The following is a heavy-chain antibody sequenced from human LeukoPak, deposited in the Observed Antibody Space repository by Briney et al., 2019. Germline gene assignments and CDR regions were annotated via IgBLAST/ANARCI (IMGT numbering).Heavy chain of an antibody. CDR3: ARNYGGNSDY. J-gene: IGHJ4*02. V-gene: IGHV3-7*04. D-gene: IGHD4-23*01. CDR2: IKQDGSEK. CDR1: GFTFSNHR. Sequence: PGGSLRLSCAASGFTFSNHRMSWVRQAPGRGLEWVANIKQDGSEKYYVDSVKGRFTISRDNAKNSLYLQMNSLRAEDTAMYYCARNYGGNSDYWGQGTLVTVSS.